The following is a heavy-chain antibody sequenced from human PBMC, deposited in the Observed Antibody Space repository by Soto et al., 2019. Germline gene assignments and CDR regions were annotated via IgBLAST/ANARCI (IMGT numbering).Heavy chain of an antibody. CDR1: GYTFTSYD. D-gene: IGHD6-13*01. V-gene: IGHV1-8*01. Sequence: GASVKVSCKASGYTFTSYDINWVRQATGQGLEWMGWTNPNSGNTGYAQKFQGRVTMTRNTSISTAYMELSSLRSEDTAVYYCARASSRVDGMDVWGQGTTVTVSS. CDR2: TNPNSGNT. CDR3: ARASSRVDGMDV. J-gene: IGHJ6*02.